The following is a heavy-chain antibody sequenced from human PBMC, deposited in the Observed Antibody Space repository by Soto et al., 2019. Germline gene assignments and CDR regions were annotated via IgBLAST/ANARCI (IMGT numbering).Heavy chain of an antibody. Sequence: LGESLKISCKGSGYSFTSYWISWVRQMPGKGLEWMGRIDPSDSYTNYSPSFQGHVTISADKSISTAYLQWSSLKASDTAMYYCARHPLGSKVVPGVEVWGQRTPVTVSS. CDR1: GYSFTSYW. V-gene: IGHV5-10-1*01. CDR3: ARHPLGSKVVPGVEV. CDR2: IDPSDSYT. J-gene: IGHJ6*02. D-gene: IGHD2-2*01.